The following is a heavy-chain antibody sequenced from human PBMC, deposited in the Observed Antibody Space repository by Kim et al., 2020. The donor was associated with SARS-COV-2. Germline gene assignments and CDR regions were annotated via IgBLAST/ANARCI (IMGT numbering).Heavy chain of an antibody. J-gene: IGHJ4*02. CDR3: ARAATAYYYDSSGYTS. CDR1: GFTFSSYW. CDR2: INSDGSST. Sequence: GGSLRLSCAASGFTFSSYWMHWVRQAPGKGLVWVSRINSDGSSTSYADSVKGRFTISRDNAKNTLYLQMNSLRAEDTAVYYCARAATAYYYDSSGYTSWGQGTLVTVSS. D-gene: IGHD3-22*01. V-gene: IGHV3-74*01.